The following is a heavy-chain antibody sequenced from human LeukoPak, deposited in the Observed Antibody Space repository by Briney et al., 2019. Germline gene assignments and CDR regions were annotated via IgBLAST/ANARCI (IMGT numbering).Heavy chain of an antibody. Sequence: PSETLPLTCTVSGGSISSYYWSWIRQPPGKGLEWIGYIYYSGSTNYNPSLKSRVTISVDTSKNQFSLKLSSVTAADTAVYYCAREGLLTNGDAFDIWGQGTMVTVSS. CDR2: IYYSGST. D-gene: IGHD2-21*02. V-gene: IGHV4-59*01. J-gene: IGHJ3*02. CDR1: GGSISSYY. CDR3: AREGLLTNGDAFDI.